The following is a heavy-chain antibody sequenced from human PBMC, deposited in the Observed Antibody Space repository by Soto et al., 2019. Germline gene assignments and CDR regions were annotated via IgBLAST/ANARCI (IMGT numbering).Heavy chain of an antibody. J-gene: IGHJ4*02. CDR2: IYFTGDREST. CDR3: LRHIFESVEPGGI. CDR1: GGSVTSGAYY. D-gene: IGHD3-9*01. V-gene: IGHV4-30-4*01. Sequence: KPSETLSLTCNVSGGSVTSGAYYWSWIRQFPGAGLEWIGYIYFTGDRESTYYNQSLKSRLSMSMDTSNNLFSLKLTSVTAAETAIFFCLRHIFESVEPGGIWGQGPRVTVSS.